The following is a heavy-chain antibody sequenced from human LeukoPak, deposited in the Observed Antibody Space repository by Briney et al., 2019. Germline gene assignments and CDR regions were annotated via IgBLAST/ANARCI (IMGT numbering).Heavy chain of an antibody. V-gene: IGHV3-23*01. CDR1: GFTFTASD. CDR2: ISDSAA. D-gene: IGHD6-6*01. J-gene: IGHJ6*02. CDR3: AKRGGSSSSWYYAIED. Sequence: GGSLRLSCAASGFTFTASDLIWLRQAPGKGLEGIAKISDSAAHYADSVKGRFIISRDTSKNILFLQMNSLRAEDTAVYYCAKRGGSSSSWYYAIEDWGQGTTVTVSS.